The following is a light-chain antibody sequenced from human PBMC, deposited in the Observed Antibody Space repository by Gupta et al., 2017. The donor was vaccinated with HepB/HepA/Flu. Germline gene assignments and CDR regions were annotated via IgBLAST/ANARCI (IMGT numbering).Light chain of an antibody. CDR1: QDISNY. V-gene: IGKV1-33*01. Sequence: DTQMTQSPSSLSASIGDRITITCQASQDISNYLNWYQQKPGKAPKLLIYDASNLETGVASRFSGSGSGTDFTFTITSLQPEDIATYYCQQYKNLPITFGPGTRLEIK. J-gene: IGKJ5*01. CDR2: DAS. CDR3: QQYKNLPIT.